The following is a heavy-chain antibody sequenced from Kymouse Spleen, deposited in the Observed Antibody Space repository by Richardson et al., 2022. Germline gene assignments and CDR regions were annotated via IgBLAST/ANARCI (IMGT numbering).Heavy chain of an antibody. CDR2: INHSGST. CDR3: ARVPTGTDYYYGMDV. Sequence: QVQLQQWGAGLLKPSETLSLTCAVYGGSFSGYYWSWIRQPPGKGLEWIGEINHSGSTNYNPSLKSRVTISVDTSKNQFSLKLSSVTAADTAVYYCARVPTGTDYYYGMDVWGQGTTVTVSS. J-gene: IGHJ6*02. V-gene: IGHV4-34*01. D-gene: IGHD1-7*01. CDR1: GGSFSGYY.